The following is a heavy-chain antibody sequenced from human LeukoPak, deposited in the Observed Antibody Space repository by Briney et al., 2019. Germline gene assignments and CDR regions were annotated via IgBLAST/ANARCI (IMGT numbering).Heavy chain of an antibody. D-gene: IGHD3-22*01. CDR1: GFTFSSYA. Sequence: PGGSLRLSCAASGFTFSSYAVSWVRQAPGKGLEWVSAISGSGGSTYYADSVKGRFTISRDNSKNTLYLQMNSLRDEDTAVYYCAKGLSYYYDSSGKAFDYWGQGTLVTVSS. J-gene: IGHJ4*02. CDR3: AKGLSYYYDSSGKAFDY. CDR2: ISGSGGST. V-gene: IGHV3-23*01.